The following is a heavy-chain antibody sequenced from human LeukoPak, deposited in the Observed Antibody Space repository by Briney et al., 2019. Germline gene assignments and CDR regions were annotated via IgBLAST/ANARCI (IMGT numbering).Heavy chain of an antibody. J-gene: IGHJ3*02. CDR1: GDSVTSGGYC. Sequence: PLETLSLTCTVSGDSVTSGGYCWTWLRQHPGKGLEWIGYISDSGTTSYNPSLKSRVSISVATSNNQFSLRLSSVTAADTAVYYCARDVVVTSSPDAFDIWGQGTMVTVSS. D-gene: IGHD2-21*02. CDR3: ARDVVVTSSPDAFDI. V-gene: IGHV4-31*03. CDR2: ISDSGTT.